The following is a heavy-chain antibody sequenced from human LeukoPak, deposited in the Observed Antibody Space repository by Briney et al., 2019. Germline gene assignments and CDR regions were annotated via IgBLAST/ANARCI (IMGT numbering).Heavy chain of an antibody. D-gene: IGHD3-10*01. CDR1: GYTFTSYY. J-gene: IGHJ4*02. CDR3: ARVARDYYGSGSYPFDY. V-gene: IGHV1-46*03. Sequence: ASVKVSCKASGYTFTSYYMHWVRQAPGQGLEWMGIINPSGGSTSYAQKFQGRVTMTRDTSTSTVYMELSSLRSEDMAVYYCARVARDYYGSGSYPFDYWGQGTLVTVSS. CDR2: INPSGGST.